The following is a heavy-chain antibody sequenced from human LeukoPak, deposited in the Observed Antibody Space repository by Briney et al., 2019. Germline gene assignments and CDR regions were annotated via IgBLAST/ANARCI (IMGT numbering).Heavy chain of an antibody. CDR1: GYTFTSYY. CDR2: INPSGGST. V-gene: IGHV1-46*01. Sequence: GASVKVSCKASGYTFTSYYMHWVRQAPGQGLEWMGIINPSGGSTSYAQKFQGRVTMTRDMSTSTVYMELSSLRSEDTAVYYCARSRIAAAGKYYYYMDVWGKGTTVTISS. J-gene: IGHJ6*03. D-gene: IGHD6-13*01. CDR3: ARSRIAAAGKYYYYMDV.